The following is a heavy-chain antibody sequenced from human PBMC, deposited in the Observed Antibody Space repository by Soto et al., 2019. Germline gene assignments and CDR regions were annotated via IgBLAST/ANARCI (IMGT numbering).Heavy chain of an antibody. Sequence: GGSLRLSCAASGFTFSGFTMNLVRQAPGRGLEWVSYISRSGETIYYADSVKDRFTISRDNAENSLYLHMNSLRDEDTAVYYCASRNLADCSGTSCLYYFDYWGQGTLVTVSS. CDR3: ASRNLADCSGTSCLYYFDY. V-gene: IGHV3-48*02. D-gene: IGHD2-2*01. J-gene: IGHJ4*02. CDR1: GFTFSGFT. CDR2: ISRSGETI.